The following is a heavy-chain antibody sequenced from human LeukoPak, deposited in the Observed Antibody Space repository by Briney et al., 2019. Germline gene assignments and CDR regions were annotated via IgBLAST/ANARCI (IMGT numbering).Heavy chain of an antibody. CDR3: ARDDAFDI. V-gene: IGHV4-59*02. J-gene: IGHJ3*02. Sequence: SETLSLTCTVSGVSVTSYYWSWIRQPPGKGLEWIGYIYYSGSTSYNPSLKSRVTMSVDTSKNQFSLELSSVTAADTAVYYCARDDAFDIWGQGTMVTVSS. CDR2: IYYSGST. CDR1: GVSVTSYY.